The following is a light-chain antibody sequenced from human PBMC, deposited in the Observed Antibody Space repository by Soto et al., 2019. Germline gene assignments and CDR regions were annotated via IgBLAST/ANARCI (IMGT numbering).Light chain of an antibody. V-gene: IGKV3-20*01. CDR1: QSVSSSY. J-gene: IGKJ1*01. CDR2: GAS. CDR3: QQYGSSSWT. Sequence: EIVLTQSPGTLSLSPGERATLSCRASQSVSSSYLAWYQQKPGPAPRLLIYGASSRATGIPDRFSGSGSGTDFTLTISRLEPKDFAVYYCQQYGSSSWTFGQGTKVEIK.